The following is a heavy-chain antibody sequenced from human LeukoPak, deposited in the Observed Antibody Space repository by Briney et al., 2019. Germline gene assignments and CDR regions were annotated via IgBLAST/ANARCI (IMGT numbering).Heavy chain of an antibody. CDR1: GFTFSDYY. D-gene: IGHD2-2*01. J-gene: IGHJ6*02. Sequence: GGSLRLSCAASGFTFSDYYMSWIRQAPGKGLEWVSYISSSGSTIYYADSVKGRFTISRDNSKNTLSLEISSLRADDTAVYYCAKASRSCSSTTCFAKNYPYYYGLDVWGQGTTVIVSS. V-gene: IGHV3-11*04. CDR2: ISSSGSTI. CDR3: AKASRSCSSTTCFAKNYPYYYGLDV.